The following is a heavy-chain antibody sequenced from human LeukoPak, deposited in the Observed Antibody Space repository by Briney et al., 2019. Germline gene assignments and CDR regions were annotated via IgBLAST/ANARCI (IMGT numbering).Heavy chain of an antibody. CDR1: GYSFTNYW. V-gene: IGHV5-51*01. CDR3: ARSGSLGTFDI. Sequence: GESLKISCKGSGYSFTNYWIGWVRQMPWKGLEWMGIIYPGDSDTRYSPSFQGQVTISADKSISTAYLQWSSLRASETAMYYCARSGSLGTFDIWGQGTLVTVSS. J-gene: IGHJ3*02. D-gene: IGHD1-26*01. CDR2: IYPGDSDT.